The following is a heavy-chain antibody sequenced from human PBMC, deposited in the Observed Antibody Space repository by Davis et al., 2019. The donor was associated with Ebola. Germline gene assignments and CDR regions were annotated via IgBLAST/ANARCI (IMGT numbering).Heavy chain of an antibody. CDR3: TRGQSHSFDI. J-gene: IGHJ3*02. CDR1: GYTHTGYH. V-gene: IGHV1-2*04. Sequence: ASVKVSCKASGYTHTGYHIHWVRQAPGEGLEWMGWINPNSGGTNYAQKFQGWVTMTRDTSISTAYMELSRLKSDDTAVYYCTRGQSHSFDIWGQGTMVAVSS. CDR2: INPNSGGT.